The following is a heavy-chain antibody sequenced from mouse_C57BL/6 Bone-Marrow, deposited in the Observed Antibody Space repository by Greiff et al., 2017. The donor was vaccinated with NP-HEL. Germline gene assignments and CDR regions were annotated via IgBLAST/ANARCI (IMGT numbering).Heavy chain of an antibody. D-gene: IGHD1-1*01. CDR3: ARGWYYGSSYVYWYFDV. J-gene: IGHJ1*03. V-gene: IGHV1-22*01. CDR1: GYTFTDYN. CDR2: INPNNGGT. Sequence: EVQLQQSGPELVKPGASVKMSCKASGYTFTDYNMHWVKQSHGKSLEWIGYINPNNGGTSYNQKFKGKATLTVNKSSSTAYMELRSLTSEDSAVYYCARGWYYGSSYVYWYFDVWGTGTTVTVSS.